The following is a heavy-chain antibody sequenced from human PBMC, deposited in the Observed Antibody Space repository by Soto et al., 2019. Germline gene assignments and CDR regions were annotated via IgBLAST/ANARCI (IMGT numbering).Heavy chain of an antibody. J-gene: IGHJ4*02. CDR1: GYTFTELA. D-gene: IGHD2-21*01. Sequence: VSVKVSCKVSGYTFTELAIHWVRQAPGKGFEWMGGFDAEDSDTIYAQKFQGRVTMTTDTSTETAYMELSSLTSEDTAFYYCASRGCCGPGRDSFDYWGQGTLVTVSS. CDR2: FDAEDSDT. V-gene: IGHV1-24*01. CDR3: ASRGCCGPGRDSFDY.